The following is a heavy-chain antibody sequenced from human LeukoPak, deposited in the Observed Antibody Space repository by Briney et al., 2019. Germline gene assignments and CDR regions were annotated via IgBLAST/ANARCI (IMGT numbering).Heavy chain of an antibody. Sequence: GGSLRLSCAASGFTFNNYAMTWVRQAPGKGLEWVSTISGSGDSTYYADSVKGRFTISRDNSKNTLYLQMNSLRAEDTAVYYCAKALQWLGNFDYWGQGTLVTVSS. CDR2: ISGSGDST. J-gene: IGHJ4*02. CDR1: GFTFNNYA. V-gene: IGHV3-23*01. CDR3: AKALQWLGNFDY. D-gene: IGHD6-19*01.